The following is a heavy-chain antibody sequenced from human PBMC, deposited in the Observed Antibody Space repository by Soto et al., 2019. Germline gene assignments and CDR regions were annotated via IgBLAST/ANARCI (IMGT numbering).Heavy chain of an antibody. Sequence: GGSLRLSCAASGFTFSSYAMSWVRQAPGKGLEWVSAISGSGGSTYYADSVKGRFTISRDNSKNTLYLQMNSLRAEDTAVYYCAKEGDSSSSSDYYYYMDVWGKGTTVTVSS. CDR1: GFTFSSYA. D-gene: IGHD6-13*01. J-gene: IGHJ6*03. CDR2: ISGSGGST. V-gene: IGHV3-23*01. CDR3: AKEGDSSSSSDYYYYMDV.